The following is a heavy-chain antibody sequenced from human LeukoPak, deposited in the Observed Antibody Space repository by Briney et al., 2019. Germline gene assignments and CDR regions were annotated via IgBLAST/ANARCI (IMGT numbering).Heavy chain of an antibody. CDR3: ASTTTDSSGYYYYYYGMDV. Sequence: GGSLRLSCAASGFTFSSYAVTWVRQAPGKGLEWVSAISGSGGSTYYADSVKGRFTISRDNSKNTLYLQMNSLRAEDTAVYYCASTTTDSSGYYYYYYGMDVWGQGTTVTVSS. CDR2: ISGSGGST. CDR1: GFTFSSYA. D-gene: IGHD3-22*01. V-gene: IGHV3-23*01. J-gene: IGHJ6*02.